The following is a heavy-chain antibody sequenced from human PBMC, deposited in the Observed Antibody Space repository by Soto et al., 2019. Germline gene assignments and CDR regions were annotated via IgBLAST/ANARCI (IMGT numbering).Heavy chain of an antibody. CDR2: INPNSGGT. V-gene: IGHV1-2*02. Sequence: ASVKVSCKASGYTFTGYYMHWVRQAPGQGLEWMGWINPNSGGTNYAQKFQGRVTMTRDTSISTAYMELSRLRSDDTAVYYCAKTYYYDSSRGPFDYWGQGTLVPVSS. J-gene: IGHJ4*02. CDR3: AKTYYYDSSRGPFDY. CDR1: GYTFTGYY. D-gene: IGHD3-22*01.